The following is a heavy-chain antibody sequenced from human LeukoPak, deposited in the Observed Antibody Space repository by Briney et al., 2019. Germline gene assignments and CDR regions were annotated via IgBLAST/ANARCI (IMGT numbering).Heavy chain of an antibody. Sequence: GASVKVSCKASGYTFTSYGISWVRQAPGQGLEWMGWISAYNGNTNYAQKLQGRVTMTTDTCTSTAYMELRSLRSDDTAVYYCARDTRAPNYYGSGSPEYFQHWGQGTLVTVSS. J-gene: IGHJ1*01. V-gene: IGHV1-18*01. CDR3: ARDTRAPNYYGSGSPEYFQH. CDR1: GYTFTSYG. D-gene: IGHD3-10*01. CDR2: ISAYNGNT.